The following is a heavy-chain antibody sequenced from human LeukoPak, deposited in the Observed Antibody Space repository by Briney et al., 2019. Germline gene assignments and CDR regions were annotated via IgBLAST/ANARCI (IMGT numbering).Heavy chain of an antibody. V-gene: IGHV3-23*01. J-gene: IGHJ4*02. CDR2: ISGSGGDT. CDR1: GFTFSSYA. D-gene: IGHD2-21*01. CDR3: AKGAAGTLVGHYFDS. Sequence: PRGSLRLSCAASGFTFSSYAMSWVRQAPGKGLEWVSSISGSGGDTHYADSVKGRFSISRDNSKNTLYVQMNSLGAEDTAVYYCAKGAAGTLVGHYFDSWGQGTLVTVSS.